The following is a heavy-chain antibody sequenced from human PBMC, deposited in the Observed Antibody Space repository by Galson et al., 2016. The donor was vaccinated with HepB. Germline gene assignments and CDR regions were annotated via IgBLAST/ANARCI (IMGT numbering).Heavy chain of an antibody. J-gene: IGHJ4*02. Sequence: SLRLSCAASGFTVSSSYMSWVRQAPGKGLEWVSVIYSGGSTYYADSVKGRFTISRDNSKNTLYLQMNSLRAEDTAVYYCARDGYDFWSGYYPDYWGQGTLVTVSS. D-gene: IGHD3-3*01. V-gene: IGHV3-66*01. CDR2: IYSGGST. CDR1: GFTVSSSY. CDR3: ARDGYDFWSGYYPDY.